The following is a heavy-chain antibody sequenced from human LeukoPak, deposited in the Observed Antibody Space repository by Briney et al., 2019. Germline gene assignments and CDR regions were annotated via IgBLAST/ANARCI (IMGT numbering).Heavy chain of an antibody. CDR1: GFTFTTYA. CDR2: ISGSGDST. Sequence: GGSLRFSCAASGFTFTTYAMSWVRQAPGKGLKWVSAISGSGDSTYYADSVKGRFTISRDNSKNTLYLQVNSLRAEDTAVYYCAKAHYIHFLDYWGQGTLVTVSS. CDR3: AKAHYIHFLDY. D-gene: IGHD2/OR15-2a*01. J-gene: IGHJ4*02. V-gene: IGHV3-23*01.